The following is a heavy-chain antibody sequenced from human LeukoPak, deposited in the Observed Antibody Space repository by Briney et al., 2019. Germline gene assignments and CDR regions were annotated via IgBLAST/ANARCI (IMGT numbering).Heavy chain of an antibody. J-gene: IGHJ3*02. CDR1: GYTFTSYY. D-gene: IGHD3-22*01. CDR3: ARVRQNRYYDSSGNDAFDI. V-gene: IGHV1-46*01. Sequence: ASVKVSCKASGYTFTSYYMHWVRQAPGQGLEWMGIIKPSGGSTSCAQKFQGRVTMTRDTSTSTVYMELSSLRSEDTAVYYCARVRQNRYYDSSGNDAFDIWGQGTMVTVSS. CDR2: IKPSGGST.